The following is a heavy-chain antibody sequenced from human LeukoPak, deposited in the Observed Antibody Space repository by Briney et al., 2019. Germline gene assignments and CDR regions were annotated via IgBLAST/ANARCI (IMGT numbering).Heavy chain of an antibody. J-gene: IGHJ4*02. CDR3: ARELGDGYSWGPFDY. CDR1: GGSISSYS. V-gene: IGHV4-4*07. D-gene: IGHD5-24*01. CDR2: VYTSGRT. Sequence: PSETLSLTCTVSGGSISSYSWSWIRQPAGKGLEWIGRVYTSGRTNYNPSLKSRVTMSVDTSKNQFSLKLTSVTAADTDVYYYARELGDGYSWGPFDYWGQGTLVTVSS.